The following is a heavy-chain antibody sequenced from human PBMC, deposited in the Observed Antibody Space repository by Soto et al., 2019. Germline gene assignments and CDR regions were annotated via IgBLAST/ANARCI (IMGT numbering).Heavy chain of an antibody. CDR2: IYYSGST. D-gene: IGHD4-17*01. CDR3: ARRPRYGDYVRYCYYYGMDV. V-gene: IGHV4-39*01. CDR1: GGSISSSSYY. J-gene: IGHJ6*02. Sequence: QLQLQESGPGLVKPSETLSLTCTVSGGSISSSSYYWGWIRQPPGKGLEWIGSIYYSGSTYYNPSXXXRVTISVDTSXNQISXXLSSVTAAATAVYYCARRPRYGDYVRYCYYYGMDVWGQGTTVTVSS.